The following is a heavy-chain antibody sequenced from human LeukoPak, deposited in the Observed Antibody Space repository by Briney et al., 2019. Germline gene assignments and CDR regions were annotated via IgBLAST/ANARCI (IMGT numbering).Heavy chain of an antibody. CDR3: ARDFEVVAATLVLDP. D-gene: IGHD2-15*01. CDR1: GNTFTGYY. Sequence: GASVKVSCKASGNTFTGYYMHWVRQAPGQGLEWMGWINPNSGGTNYAQKFQGRVTMTRDTSISTAYMELSRLRSDDTAVYYCARDFEVVAATLVLDPWGQGTLVTVSS. CDR2: INPNSGGT. V-gene: IGHV1-2*02. J-gene: IGHJ5*02.